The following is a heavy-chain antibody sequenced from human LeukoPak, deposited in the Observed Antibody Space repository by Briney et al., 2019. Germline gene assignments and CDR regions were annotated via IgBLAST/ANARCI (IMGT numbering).Heavy chain of an antibody. V-gene: IGHV3-9*01. CDR3: AKSRGYYDSSGYYFDY. CDR2: ISWNSGSI. Sequence: PGGSLRLSCAASGFSFSHYAIHWVRQAPGKGLEWVSGISWNSGSIGYADSVKGRFIISGDNAKNSLYLQMNSLRAEDTALYYCAKSRGYYDSSGYYFDYWGQGTLVTVSS. CDR1: GFSFSHYA. D-gene: IGHD3-22*01. J-gene: IGHJ4*02.